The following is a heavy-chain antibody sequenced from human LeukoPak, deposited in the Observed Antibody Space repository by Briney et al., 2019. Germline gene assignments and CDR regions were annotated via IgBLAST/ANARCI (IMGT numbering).Heavy chain of an antibody. V-gene: IGHV4-39*01. CDR2: ISYSGNT. Sequence: SETLSLTCSVSGGSITSSRYYWGWIRQPPGKGLEWIGSISYSGNTYYNPSLKSRVTISIDTSMNQFSLKLSSVIAADTTVYYCVVTYFNNPEHAFDMWSQGTMVTVSS. J-gene: IGHJ3*02. CDR1: GGSITSSRYY. CDR3: VVTYFNNPEHAFDM. D-gene: IGHD4-23*01.